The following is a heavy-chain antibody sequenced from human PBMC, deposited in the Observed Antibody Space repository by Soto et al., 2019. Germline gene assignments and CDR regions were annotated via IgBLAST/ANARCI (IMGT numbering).Heavy chain of an antibody. CDR3: TNARHCSSDACPAAE. Sequence: EVQLLESGGGLVQPGGSLRLSCAASGFPFSSTGMLWVRQPPGGGLEWVSAIGPNPTNTKYTDAVKGRFTISRDNSKITVFLQMTNLRAEDTALYHCTNARHCSSDACPAAEWGQGTLITVSS. CDR2: IGPNPTNT. J-gene: IGHJ4*02. CDR1: GFPFSSTG. V-gene: IGHV3-23*05. D-gene: IGHD2-2*01.